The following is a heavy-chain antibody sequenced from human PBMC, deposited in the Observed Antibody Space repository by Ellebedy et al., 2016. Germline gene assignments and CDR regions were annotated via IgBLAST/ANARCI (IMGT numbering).Heavy chain of an antibody. J-gene: IGHJ4*02. V-gene: IGHV3-23*01. Sequence: GGSLRLXXAASGFAFGSYALSWVRQAPGKGLEWVSGIRDSGRDTFYADSVKGRFTISRDNSRNTLYLQMNSLRVEDTAIYYCAKETAAIGNPLFDSWGQGSLVTVSS. D-gene: IGHD6-25*01. CDR1: GFAFGSYA. CDR3: AKETAAIGNPLFDS. CDR2: IRDSGRDT.